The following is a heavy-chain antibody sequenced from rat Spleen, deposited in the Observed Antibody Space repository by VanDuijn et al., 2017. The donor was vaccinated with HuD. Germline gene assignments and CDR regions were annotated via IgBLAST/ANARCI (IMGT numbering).Heavy chain of an antibody. D-gene: IGHD1-1*01. CDR2: VSSGGNT. Sequence: QVQLKESGPGLVQPSQTLSLICTVSGFSLTSNGVSWVRQPPGKGLEWLAAVSSGGNTYYNSGIKSRLTISRDTSKSQVFLKMNSLQTEDTAIYFCARVHYYSASSYFDYWGQGVMVTVSS. V-gene: IGHV2S12*01. CDR1: GFSLTSNG. CDR3: ARVHYYSASSYFDY. J-gene: IGHJ2*01.